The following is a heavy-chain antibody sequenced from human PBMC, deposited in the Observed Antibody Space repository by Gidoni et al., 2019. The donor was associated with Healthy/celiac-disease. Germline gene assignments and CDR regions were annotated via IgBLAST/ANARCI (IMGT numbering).Heavy chain of an antibody. V-gene: IGHV3-23*01. Sequence: EVQLLESGGGFVQPGGSLRLSCAASGFTFRSYAMTWFRQAPGKGLEWVSGISGSGGSTYYAASVKGRFTISRDNSKNTVYLQMNSLRAEDTAVYYCAKDSGDYIWGTYRYFDYWGQGTLVTVSS. J-gene: IGHJ4*02. CDR3: AKDSGDYIWGTYRYFDY. D-gene: IGHD3-16*02. CDR1: GFTFRSYA. CDR2: ISGSGGST.